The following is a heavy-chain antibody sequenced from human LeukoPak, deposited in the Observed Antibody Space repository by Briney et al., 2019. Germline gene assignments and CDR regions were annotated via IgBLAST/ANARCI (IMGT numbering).Heavy chain of an antibody. J-gene: IGHJ5*02. Sequence: PGGSLRLSCAASGFTFSSFAMTWVRQAPGKGLEWVSSTTGGHYPTYNTDSVKGRFTISRDNSKNTLYLQMNSLRADDTAVYYCTKDPNGDYVGAFDPWGQGTLVTVSS. V-gene: IGHV3-23*01. CDR3: TKDPNGDYVGAFDP. CDR2: TTGGHYPT. CDR1: GFTFSSFA. D-gene: IGHD4-17*01.